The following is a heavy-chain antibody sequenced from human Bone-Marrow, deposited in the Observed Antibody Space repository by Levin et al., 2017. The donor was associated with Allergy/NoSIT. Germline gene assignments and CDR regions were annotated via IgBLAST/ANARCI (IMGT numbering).Heavy chain of an antibody. CDR3: ATAEGEHSGYDYLPITD. Sequence: PSETLSLTCAVYGGSFSGYYWSWIRQPPGKGLEWIGEINHSGSTNYNPSLKSRVTISVDTSKNQFSLKLSSVTAADTAVYYCATAEGEHSGYDYLPITDWGQGTLVTVSS. CDR1: GGSFSGYY. J-gene: IGHJ4*02. D-gene: IGHD5-12*01. V-gene: IGHV4-34*01. CDR2: INHSGST.